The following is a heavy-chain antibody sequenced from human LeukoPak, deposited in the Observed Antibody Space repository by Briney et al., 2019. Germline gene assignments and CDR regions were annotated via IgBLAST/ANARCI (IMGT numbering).Heavy chain of an antibody. CDR3: ARGPGYCSGGSCYEGGY. J-gene: IGHJ4*02. Sequence: PSETLSLTCAVYGGSFSGYYWSWIRQPPGKGLEWIGEINHSGSTNYNPSLKSRVTISVDTSKNQFSLKLSSVTPADTAVYYCARGPGYCSGGSCYEGGYWGQGTLVTVSS. D-gene: IGHD2-15*01. V-gene: IGHV4-34*01. CDR2: INHSGST. CDR1: GGSFSGYY.